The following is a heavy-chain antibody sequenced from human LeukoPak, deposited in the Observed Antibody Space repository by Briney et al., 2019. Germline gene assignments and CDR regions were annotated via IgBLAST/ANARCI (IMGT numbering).Heavy chain of an antibody. Sequence: GGSLRLSCAASGFTFSDYYMSWIRQAPGKGLEWVSAISGSGGSTYYADSVKGRFTISRDNSKNTLYLQMNSLRAEDTAVYYCAKDHPYEDYDFWSDGDDAFDIWGQGTMVTVSS. J-gene: IGHJ3*02. D-gene: IGHD3-3*01. V-gene: IGHV3-23*01. CDR1: GFTFSDYY. CDR3: AKDHPYEDYDFWSDGDDAFDI. CDR2: ISGSGGST.